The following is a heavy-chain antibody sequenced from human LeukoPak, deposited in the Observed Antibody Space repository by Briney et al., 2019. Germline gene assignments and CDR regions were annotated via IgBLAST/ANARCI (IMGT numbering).Heavy chain of an antibody. CDR3: AKDLYSSGWYNYFDP. CDR1: GFTFSTYG. V-gene: IGHV3-30*18. D-gene: IGHD6-19*01. J-gene: IGHJ5*02. Sequence: PGTSLRLSCAASGFTFSTYGMHWVRQAPGKGPEWVAMTSHYESDKYYADSVEGRFTISRDNSKNTLYLQMNSLRTEDSGLYYCAKDLYSSGWYNYFDPWGQGTLVTVSS. CDR2: TSHYESDK.